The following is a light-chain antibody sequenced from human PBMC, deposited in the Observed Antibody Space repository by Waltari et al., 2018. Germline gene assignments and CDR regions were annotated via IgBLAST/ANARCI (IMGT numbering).Light chain of an antibody. J-gene: IGKJ3*01. CDR2: ATS. V-gene: IGKV1-39*01. Sequence: DIQVTQSPSSLSASVGDRVTITCRASQSMSSFLNWYQQKPGKAPRLLTSATSNLQSGVHSRFSGSGSGADCTLTINSLQPEDFATYYCLQSYSLSLFTFGPGTRVDIK. CDR1: QSMSSF. CDR3: LQSYSLSLFT.